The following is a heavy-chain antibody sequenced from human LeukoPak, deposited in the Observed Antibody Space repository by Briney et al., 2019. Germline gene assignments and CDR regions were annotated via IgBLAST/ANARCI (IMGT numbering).Heavy chain of an antibody. V-gene: IGHV4-4*07. J-gene: IGHJ6*03. CDR1: GVSINNYY. CDR2: IYPSGNT. CDR3: ARMTPGYYYYMDV. Sequence: SETLSLTCTVSGVSINNYYWTWIRQPDGTALEWNAHIYPSGNTNYNPSLKSRVTISADKSKSQFTLRLSSVTAADTAMYYCARMTPGYYYYMDVWGKGTKVTVSS.